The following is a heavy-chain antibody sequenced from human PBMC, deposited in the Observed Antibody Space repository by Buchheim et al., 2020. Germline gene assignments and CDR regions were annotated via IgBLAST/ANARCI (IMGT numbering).Heavy chain of an antibody. CDR2: ISASGGAT. V-gene: IGHV3-23*01. J-gene: IGHJ4*02. CDR1: GFTFSDFA. D-gene: IGHD5-12*01. CDR3: ARDPIVATITWFFFDF. Sequence: EVHLLESGGGLVQPGGSLRLSCVASGFTFSDFAMSWVRQAPGKGLEWVSSISASGGATYYADSVKGRVTISRDNSENNMFLQMNSLRAEDTALYYCARDPIVATITWFFFDFWGQGTL.